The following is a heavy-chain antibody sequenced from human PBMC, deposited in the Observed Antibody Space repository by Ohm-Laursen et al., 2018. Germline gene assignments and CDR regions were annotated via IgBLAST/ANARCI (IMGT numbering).Heavy chain of an antibody. CDR2: IKSKTDGETT. V-gene: IGHV3-15*01. CDR3: STDRKGYCSGGSCLNY. CDR1: GFTFCNAW. D-gene: IGHD2-15*01. J-gene: IGHJ4*02. Sequence: SLRLSCAASGFTFCNAWMIWVRQAPEKGLEWVGRIKSKTDGETTDYRAPVKGRFTISRDDSKNTLYLQMNSLKTEDTAVYYCSTDRKGYCSGGSCLNYWGQGTLVTVSS.